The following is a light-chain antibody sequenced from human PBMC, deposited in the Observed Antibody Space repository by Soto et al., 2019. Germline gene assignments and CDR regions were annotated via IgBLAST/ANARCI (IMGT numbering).Light chain of an antibody. CDR2: QAS. CDR3: QQYYAYSWT. V-gene: IGKV1-5*03. J-gene: IGKJ1*01. CDR1: QSISSW. Sequence: DIQMTQSPSTLSASVGDRVTITCRASQSISSWLAWYQQKPGKAPKLLIYQASSLESEVPSRFSGSGSGTEFTLVINSLQPDDFATYYCQQYYAYSWTFCQGTKVEIK.